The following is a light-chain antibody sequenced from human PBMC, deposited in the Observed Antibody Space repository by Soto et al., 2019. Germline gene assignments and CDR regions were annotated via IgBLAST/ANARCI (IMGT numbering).Light chain of an antibody. CDR3: SSFTSYSTLV. Sequence: QSALTQPASVSGSPGQSITISCTGTSRHVGGYSYVSWYQQHPGKAPKLMIYDVNNRPSGVSDRFSGSKSGNTASLTISGLQAEDESDYYCSSFTSYSTLVFGGGTKLTVL. CDR1: SRHVGGYSY. CDR2: DVN. J-gene: IGLJ2*01. V-gene: IGLV2-14*03.